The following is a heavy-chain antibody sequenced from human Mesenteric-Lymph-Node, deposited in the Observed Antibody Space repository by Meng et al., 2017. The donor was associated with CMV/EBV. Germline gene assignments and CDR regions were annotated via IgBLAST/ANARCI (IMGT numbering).Heavy chain of an antibody. CDR1: GFTFSGAA. D-gene: IGHD3-22*01. V-gene: IGHV3-73*01. J-gene: IGHJ3*02. CDR3: AREGKYYDSSGYYHDAFDI. Sequence: GESLKISCAVSGFTFSGAAIHWVRQAPGKGLEWVGQIKNKANKFATVYAASVEGRFTFSRDDSRDTAYVQMNSLRDEDTAVYYCAREGKYYDSSGYYHDAFDIWGQGTLVTVSS. CDR2: IKNKANKFAT.